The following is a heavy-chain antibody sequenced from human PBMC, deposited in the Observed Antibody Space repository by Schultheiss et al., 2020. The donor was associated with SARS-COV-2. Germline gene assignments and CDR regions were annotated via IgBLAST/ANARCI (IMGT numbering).Heavy chain of an antibody. Sequence: GGSLRLSCGASGFTFSDYWMHWVRQAPGKGLVWVSGIKSDGTNTVYADSVKGRFTISRDNAKNTLYLQMNSLRAEDTAVYYCVNDLPRINSYGHRWGQGTLVTVSS. CDR2: IKSDGTNT. CDR3: VNDLPRINSYGHR. V-gene: IGHV3-74*01. J-gene: IGHJ5*02. CDR1: GFTFSDYW. D-gene: IGHD2/OR15-2a*01.